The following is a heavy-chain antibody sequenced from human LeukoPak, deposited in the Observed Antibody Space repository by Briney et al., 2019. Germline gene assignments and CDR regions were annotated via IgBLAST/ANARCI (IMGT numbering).Heavy chain of an antibody. J-gene: IGHJ6*03. V-gene: IGHV1-8*02. CDR3: ARAGVAVAGGYYYYYMDV. CDR2: MNPNSGNT. CDR1: GYTFTGYY. D-gene: IGHD6-19*01. Sequence: GASVKVSCKASGYTFTGYYMHWVRQAPGQGLEWMGWMNPNSGNTGYAQKFQGRVTMTRNTSISTAYMELSSLRSVDTAVYYCARAGVAVAGGYYYYYMDVWGKGTTVTISS.